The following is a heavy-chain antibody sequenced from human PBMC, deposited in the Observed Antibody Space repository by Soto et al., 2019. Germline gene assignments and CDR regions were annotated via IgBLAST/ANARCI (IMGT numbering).Heavy chain of an antibody. CDR3: ARQGSY. CDR1: GFSISETSYY. J-gene: IGHJ4*02. V-gene: IGHV4-39*01. Sequence: QLQLQESGPGLVKPSETLSLTCNVSGFSISETSYYWGWIRQPPGKGLEWIGTIYFNGNTFYNPSLKSRLTISVDTSKNQFSLRLTSVTAADTAVYYCARQGSYWGQGTLVAVSS. CDR2: IYFNGNT.